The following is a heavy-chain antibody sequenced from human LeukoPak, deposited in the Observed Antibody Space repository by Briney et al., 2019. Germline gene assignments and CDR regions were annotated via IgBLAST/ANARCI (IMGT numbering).Heavy chain of an antibody. D-gene: IGHD1-26*01. J-gene: IGHJ4*02. CDR2: IYTSGST. CDR1: GGSISSYY. Sequence: PSETLSLTCTVSGGSISSYYWSWIRQPAGKGLEWIGRIYTSGSTNYSPSLKSRVTMSLDTSKNQFSLKLSSVTAADTAVYYCARGGYSGSSDYWGQGTLGTVSS. V-gene: IGHV4-4*07. CDR3: ARGGYSGSSDY.